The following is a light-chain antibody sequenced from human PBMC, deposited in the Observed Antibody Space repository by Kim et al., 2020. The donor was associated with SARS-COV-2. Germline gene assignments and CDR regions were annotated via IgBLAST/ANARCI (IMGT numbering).Light chain of an antibody. CDR3: YSYTSKSTPYV. J-gene: IGLJ1*01. CDR2: DVI. CDR1: SSDVGAYKY. Sequence: SSTISSTGTSSDVGAYKYVSWYQHHPSKAPKLIIYDVIDRPSGVSNRFSGSKSGNAASLTISGLQAEDEADYYCYSYTSKSTPYVFGTGTKVTVL. V-gene: IGLV2-14*03.